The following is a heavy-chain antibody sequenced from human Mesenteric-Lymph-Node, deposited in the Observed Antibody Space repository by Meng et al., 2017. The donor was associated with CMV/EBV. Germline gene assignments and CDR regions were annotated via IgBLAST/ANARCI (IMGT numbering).Heavy chain of an antibody. Sequence: GGSLRLSCAASGFTFTAFTMTWVRQAPGKGLEWVSYISSSGSTIYYADSVKGRFTISRDNAKNSLYLQMNSLRAEDTAVYYCASTNWKWEVDYWGQGTLVTVSS. J-gene: IGHJ4*02. V-gene: IGHV3-11*01. CDR2: ISSSGSTI. CDR3: ASTNWKWEVDY. D-gene: IGHD1-20*01. CDR1: GFTFTAFT.